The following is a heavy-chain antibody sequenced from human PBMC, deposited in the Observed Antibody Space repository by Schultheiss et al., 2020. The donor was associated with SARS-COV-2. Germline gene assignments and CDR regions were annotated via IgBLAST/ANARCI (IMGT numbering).Heavy chain of an antibody. Sequence: SQTLSLTCTVSGGSIRSGGYYWSWIRQHPGKGLEWIGYIYYSGSTYYNPSLKSRVTISVDTSKNQFSLKLSSVTAADTAVYYCARDVLWFGESSYGMDVWGQGTTVTVSS. V-gene: IGHV4-31*03. J-gene: IGHJ6*02. CDR3: ARDVLWFGESSYGMDV. CDR1: GGSIRSGGYY. D-gene: IGHD3-10*01. CDR2: IYYSGST.